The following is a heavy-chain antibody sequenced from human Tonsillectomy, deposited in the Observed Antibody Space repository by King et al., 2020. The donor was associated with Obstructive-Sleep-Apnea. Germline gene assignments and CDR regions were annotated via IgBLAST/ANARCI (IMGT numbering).Heavy chain of an antibody. CDR1: GFTFSNYA. CDR3: ARDTKIRGGYYGGDEYFHH. Sequence: QLVQSGGGVVQPGRSLRLSCAASGFTFSNYAMHWVRQAPGKGLEWVALISYVGSNKYYADSVKGRFTISRDNSKNRLYLQMHRLRAEDTAVYYCARDTKIRGGYYGGDEYFHHWGQGTLVSVSS. J-gene: IGHJ1*01. CDR2: ISYVGSNK. D-gene: IGHD3-22*01. V-gene: IGHV3-30*04.